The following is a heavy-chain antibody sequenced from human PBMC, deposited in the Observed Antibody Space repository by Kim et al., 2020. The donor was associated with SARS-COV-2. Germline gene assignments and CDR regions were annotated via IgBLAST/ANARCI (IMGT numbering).Heavy chain of an antibody. D-gene: IGHD3-22*01. CDR1: GFTFSDYW. Sequence: GGSLRLSCAASGFTFSDYWMHWVRQAPGKGLVWVSRINGDGTSTTYADSVKGRFTISRDNAKNTLYLQMNSLRAEDTAVYYCARARITSDSSGYYSYWGQATLVTVSS. CDR3: ARARITSDSSGYYSY. CDR2: INGDGTST. J-gene: IGHJ4*02. V-gene: IGHV3-74*01.